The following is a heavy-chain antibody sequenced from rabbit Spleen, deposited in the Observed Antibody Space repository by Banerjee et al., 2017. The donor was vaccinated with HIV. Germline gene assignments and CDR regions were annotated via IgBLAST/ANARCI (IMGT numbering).Heavy chain of an antibody. Sequence: QSLEESGGDLVKPGASLTLTCTASGFTISSSYYMCWVRQAPGKGLEWIACINAVTGKAVYASWAKGRFPFSKTSSTTVTLQMPSLTAADTATYFCARHFDLWGPGTLVTVS. CDR2: INAVTGKA. CDR1: GFTISSSYY. CDR3: ARHFDL. J-gene: IGHJ4*01. V-gene: IGHV1S40*01.